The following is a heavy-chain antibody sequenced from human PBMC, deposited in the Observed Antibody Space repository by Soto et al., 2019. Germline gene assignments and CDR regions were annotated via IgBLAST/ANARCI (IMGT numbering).Heavy chain of an antibody. CDR2: IYYSGST. CDR1: GGSISSYY. CDR3: ARVTMLRAAIWSDP. J-gene: IGHJ5*02. V-gene: IGHV4-59*08. Sequence: SETLSLTCTVSGGSISSYYWSWIRQPPGKGLEWIGYIYYSGSTNYNPSLKSRVTISVDTSKNQFSLKLSSVTAADTAVYYCARVTMLRAAIWSDPRGQGTLLTVSS. D-gene: IGHD3-10*01.